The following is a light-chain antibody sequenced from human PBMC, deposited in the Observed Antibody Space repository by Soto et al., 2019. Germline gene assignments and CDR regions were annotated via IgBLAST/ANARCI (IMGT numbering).Light chain of an antibody. V-gene: IGLV2-23*01. J-gene: IGLJ3*02. CDR1: SSDIGSYNL. CDR2: EGS. Sequence: QSALTQPASVSGSPGQSIPISCTGTSSDIGSYNLVSWYQQHPGIAHKFMIYEGSKRPSGVFTRLSSSKSGNTASLTISGRQAEDEADYYCCSYAGDSHWMFGGGTKLTVL. CDR3: CSYAGDSHWM.